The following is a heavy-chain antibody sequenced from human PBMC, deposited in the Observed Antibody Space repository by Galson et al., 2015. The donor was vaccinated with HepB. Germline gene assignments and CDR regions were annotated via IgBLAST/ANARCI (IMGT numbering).Heavy chain of an antibody. J-gene: IGHJ6*02. Sequence: PALVKPTQTLTLTCSFSGFSLSASSMCVSWIRQPPGKALEWLALIDWHDDKYYSTSLKTRLTISKDTSKNQVVLTMTNMDPVDTATYYCARHRLAVGGTYYYAMDGWGQGTTVTVPS. CDR1: GFSLSASSMC. D-gene: IGHD6-19*01. CDR3: ARHRLAVGGTYYYAMDG. V-gene: IGHV2-70*01. CDR2: IDWHDDK.